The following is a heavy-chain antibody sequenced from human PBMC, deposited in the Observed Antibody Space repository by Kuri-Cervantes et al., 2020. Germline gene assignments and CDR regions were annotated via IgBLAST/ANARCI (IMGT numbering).Heavy chain of an antibody. CDR2: ISGSGGST. J-gene: IGHJ4*02. Sequence: GESLKISCAASGFTFSSYAMSWVRQAPGKGLEWVSAISGSGGSTYYADSVKGRFTISRDNAKNSLYLQMNSLRAEDTALYYCAKGREYSSSWYVMDYWGQGTLVTVSS. CDR3: AKGREYSSSWYVMDY. V-gene: IGHV3-23*01. CDR1: GFTFSSYA. D-gene: IGHD6-13*01.